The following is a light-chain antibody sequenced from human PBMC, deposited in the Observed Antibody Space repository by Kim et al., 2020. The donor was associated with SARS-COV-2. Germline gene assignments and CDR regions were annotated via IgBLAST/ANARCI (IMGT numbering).Light chain of an antibody. J-gene: IGLJ2*01. CDR2: YDS. CDR3: QVWDSSGDRL. Sequence: SYELTQPPSVSVAPWETARISCGGGSRSVHWYQQKPGQAPVLVIYYDSGRPSGIPERFSGSNSGNTATLTISRVEAGDEADYYCQVWDSSGDRLFGGGTKLTVL. CDR1: GSRS. V-gene: IGLV3-21*04.